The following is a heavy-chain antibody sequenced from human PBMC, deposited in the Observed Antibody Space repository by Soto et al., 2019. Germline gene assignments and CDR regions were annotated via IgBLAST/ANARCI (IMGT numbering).Heavy chain of an antibody. D-gene: IGHD3-9*01. CDR3: AKDRSHYDILTGTTHGDV. Sequence: EVQLLESGGGLVQPGGSLRLSCAASGFTFSSYAMSWVRQAPGKGLEWVSAISGSGGSTYYADSVKGRFTISRDNSKNTLYLQMNSLRAEDTAVYYCAKDRSHYDILTGTTHGDVWGKGTTVTVSS. J-gene: IGHJ6*04. V-gene: IGHV3-23*01. CDR2: ISGSGGST. CDR1: GFTFSSYA.